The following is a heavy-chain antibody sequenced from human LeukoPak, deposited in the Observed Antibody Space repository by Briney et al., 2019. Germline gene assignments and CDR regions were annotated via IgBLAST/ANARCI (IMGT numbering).Heavy chain of an antibody. J-gene: IGHJ6*03. D-gene: IGHD4-17*01. V-gene: IGHV4-34*01. CDR2: INHSGST. Sequence: SETLSLTCAVYGGSFSGYYWSWIRQPAGKGLEWIGEINHSGSTNYNPSLKSRVTISVDTSKNQFSLKLSSVTAADTAVYYCAGSSTVTTFAGYYYYMDVWGKGTTVTVSS. CDR1: GGSFSGYY. CDR3: AGSSTVTTFAGYYYYMDV.